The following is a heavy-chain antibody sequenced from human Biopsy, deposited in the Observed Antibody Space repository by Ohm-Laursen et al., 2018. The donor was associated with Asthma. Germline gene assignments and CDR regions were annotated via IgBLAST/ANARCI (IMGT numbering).Heavy chain of an antibody. J-gene: IGHJ6*02. CDR3: ARAVDYSHYYGVDV. CDR1: GYTFNSAG. D-gene: IGHD3-10*01. CDR2: ISVYNGNT. Sequence: SSVKVSCKTSGYTFNSAGTTWVRQAPGQGLEWMGWISVYNGNTKVAQKLQDRVTMITDTSTSTAYMELRSLRSDDTAVYFCARAVDYSHYYGVDVWGQGTTVTVS. V-gene: IGHV1-18*01.